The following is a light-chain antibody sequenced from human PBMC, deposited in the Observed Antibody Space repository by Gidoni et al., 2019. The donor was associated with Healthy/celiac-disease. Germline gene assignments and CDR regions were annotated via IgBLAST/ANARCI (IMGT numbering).Light chain of an antibody. CDR3: SSYTSSSTLVV. V-gene: IGLV2-14*03. Sequence: QSALTQPASVSGSPGQSIPISRTGTSSDVGGYNYVSWYQQHPGNAPKLMIYDVSNRPSGVSNRFSGSKSGNTASLTISGLQAEDEADYYCSSYTSSSTLVVFGGGTKLTVL. J-gene: IGLJ2*01. CDR2: DVS. CDR1: SSDVGGYNY.